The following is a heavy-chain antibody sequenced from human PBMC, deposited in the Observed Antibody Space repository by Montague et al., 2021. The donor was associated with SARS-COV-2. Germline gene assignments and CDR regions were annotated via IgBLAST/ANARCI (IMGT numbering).Heavy chain of an antibody. V-gene: IGHV4-59*08. CDR2: VFYNKGT. CDR1: GVSITDYY. Sequence: SETLSLTCTVSGVSITDYYWSWIRQPPGKGLEWVGDVFYNKGTNFNPSLKSRVAISVDTSKNQFSLRLTSVTAADTAFYYCVRHPLSDGFDGPPDFWDQGTLVTVSS. J-gene: IGHJ4*02. D-gene: IGHD2/OR15-2a*01. CDR3: VRHPLSDGFDGPPDF.